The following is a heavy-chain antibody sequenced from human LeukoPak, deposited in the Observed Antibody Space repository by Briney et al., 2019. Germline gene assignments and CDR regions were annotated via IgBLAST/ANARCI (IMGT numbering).Heavy chain of an antibody. J-gene: IGHJ4*02. CDR2: IRSKANSYAT. V-gene: IGHV3-73*01. D-gene: IGHD5-18*01. CDR3: TRHEFYVDTAMASDY. Sequence: GGSLKLSCAASGFTFSGSAMHWVRQASGKGLEWVGRIRSKANSYATAYAASVKGRFTISRDDSKNTAYLQMNSLKTEDTAVYYCTRHEFYVDTAMASDYWGQGTLVTVSS. CDR1: GFTFSGSA.